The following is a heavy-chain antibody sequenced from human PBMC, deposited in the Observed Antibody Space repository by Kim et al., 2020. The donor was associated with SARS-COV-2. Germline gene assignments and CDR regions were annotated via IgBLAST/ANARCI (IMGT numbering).Heavy chain of an antibody. CDR2: IYYSGST. D-gene: IGHD3-9*01. V-gene: IGHV4-31*03. Sequence: SETLSLTCTVSGGSISSGGYYWSWIRQHPGKGLEWIGYIYYSGSTYYNPSLKSRVTISVDTSKNQFSLKLSSVTAADTAVYYCARGLDDILTGYYFMGTDYWGQGTLVTVSS. CDR3: ARGLDDILTGYYFMGTDY. CDR1: GGSISSGGYY. J-gene: IGHJ4*02.